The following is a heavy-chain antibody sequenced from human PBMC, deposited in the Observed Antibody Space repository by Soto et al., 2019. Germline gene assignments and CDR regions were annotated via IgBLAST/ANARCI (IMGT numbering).Heavy chain of an antibody. CDR2: ISYDGSNK. D-gene: IGHD5-12*01. J-gene: IGHJ6*02. V-gene: IGHV3-30-3*01. Sequence: GGSLRLSCAASGFTFSSYAMHWVRQAPGKGLEWVAVISYDGSNKYYADSVKGRFTISRDNSKNTLYLQMNSLRAEDTAVYYCARDLATRDYGMDVWGQGTTVPVSS. CDR3: ARDLATRDYGMDV. CDR1: GFTFSSYA.